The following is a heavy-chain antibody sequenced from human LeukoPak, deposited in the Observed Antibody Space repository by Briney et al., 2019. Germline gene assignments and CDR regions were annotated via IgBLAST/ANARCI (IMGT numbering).Heavy chain of an antibody. D-gene: IGHD3-10*01. CDR1: GFTFSSYA. Sequence: GGSLRLSCAASGFTFSSYAMSWVRQAPGKGLEWVSAISGSGGSTYYADSVKGRFTISRDNPKNTLYLQMNSLRAEDTAVYYCAKDHPLWFGEFNDYWGQGTLVTVSS. CDR2: ISGSGGST. J-gene: IGHJ4*02. CDR3: AKDHPLWFGEFNDY. V-gene: IGHV3-23*01.